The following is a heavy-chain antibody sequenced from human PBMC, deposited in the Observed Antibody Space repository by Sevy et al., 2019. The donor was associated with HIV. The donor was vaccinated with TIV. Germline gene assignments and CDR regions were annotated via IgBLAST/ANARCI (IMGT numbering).Heavy chain of an antibody. CDR2: IYYSGST. J-gene: IGHJ6*02. V-gene: IGHV4-59*12. CDR3: ARIAVAGYYYGMDV. D-gene: IGHD6-19*01. Sequence: SETLSLTCTVSGGSISSYYWSRIRQPPGKGLEWIGYIYYSGSTNYNPSLKSRVTISVDTSKNQFSLKLSSVTAADTAVYYCARIAVAGYYYGMDVWGQGTTVTVSS. CDR1: GGSISSYY.